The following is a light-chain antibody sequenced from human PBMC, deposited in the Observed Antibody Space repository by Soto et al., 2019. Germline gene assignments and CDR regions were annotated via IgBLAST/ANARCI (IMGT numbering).Light chain of an antibody. V-gene: IGKV3-20*01. Sequence: IVLTQSPGTLSLSPGERATHSCRASQSVTSNHLAWYQQKPGQAPRLLIYGASSRATGIPDRFSGSGSGTDFTLTISRLEPEDFAVYYCQQYGNSPRAFGQGTKVEIK. CDR3: QQYGNSPRA. J-gene: IGKJ1*01. CDR2: GAS. CDR1: QSVTSNH.